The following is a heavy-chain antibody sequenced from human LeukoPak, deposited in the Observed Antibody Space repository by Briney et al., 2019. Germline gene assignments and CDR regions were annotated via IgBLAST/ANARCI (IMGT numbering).Heavy chain of an antibody. CDR2: IYYSGST. CDR1: GGSFSGSY. V-gene: IGHV4-59*01. CDR3: VSHYSSSWYYFDY. D-gene: IGHD6-13*01. Sequence: LETLSLTCAVYGGSFSGSYWSWIRQPPGKGREWVGYIYYSGSTNYSPSLKSRVTISVDTSKNQFALKLSSVSAADTAVYYWVSHYSSSWYYFDYWGQGTLVTVSS. J-gene: IGHJ4*02.